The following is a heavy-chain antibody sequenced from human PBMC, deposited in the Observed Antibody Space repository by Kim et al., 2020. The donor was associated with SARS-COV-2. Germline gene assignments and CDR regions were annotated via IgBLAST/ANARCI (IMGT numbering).Heavy chain of an antibody. J-gene: IGHJ3*02. CDR2: IKQDGSEK. V-gene: IGHV3-7*01. Sequence: GGSLRLSCAASGFTFSLYSMTWVRQAPGKGLEWVANIKQDGSEKYYVDSVKGRFTISRDNAKNSLFLQMNSLRAEDAALYYCARGVNPRGSGSQLWYPFDIWGQGTMVTVSS. CDR3: ARGVNPRGSGSQLWYPFDI. CDR1: GFTFSLYS. D-gene: IGHD3-10*01.